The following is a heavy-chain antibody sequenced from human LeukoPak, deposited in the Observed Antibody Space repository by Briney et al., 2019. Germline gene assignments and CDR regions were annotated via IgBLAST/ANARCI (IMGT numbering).Heavy chain of an antibody. D-gene: IGHD3-22*01. CDR2: ISGSGGTT. V-gene: IGHV3-23*01. CDR3: ARVALDSSGDNYGQGAFDY. CDR1: GFTFSNYA. J-gene: IGHJ4*02. Sequence: GGSLRLSCATSGFTFSNYAVSWVRQAPGKGLEWVSSISGSGGTTYYADSVKGRFTISRDNAKNSLYLQINSLRAEDTAVYYCARVALDSSGDNYGQGAFDYWGQGTLVTVSS.